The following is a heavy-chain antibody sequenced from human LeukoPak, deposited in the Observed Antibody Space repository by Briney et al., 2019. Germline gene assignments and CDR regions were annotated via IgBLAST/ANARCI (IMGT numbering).Heavy chain of an antibody. CDR1: GFAFSDYY. V-gene: IGHV3-11*01. D-gene: IGHD3-10*01. CDR3: ARDRSSGGAFDI. J-gene: IGHJ3*02. CDR2: ITSSGSTI. Sequence: GGTLRLSYAGSGFAFSDYYMIWIRQAPGKGLEWISYITSSGSTIHYADSVKGRFTISRDNAKNSVYLEMNDLRLEDTALYYCARDRSSGGAFDIWGRGTMVTVSS.